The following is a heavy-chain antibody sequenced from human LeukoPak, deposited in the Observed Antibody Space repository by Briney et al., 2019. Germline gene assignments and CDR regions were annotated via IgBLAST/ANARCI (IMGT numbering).Heavy chain of an antibody. CDR1: GGSISTYI. CDR3: ARVGYDILTGRYYYYYMDV. J-gene: IGHJ6*03. D-gene: IGHD3-9*01. CDR2: IYTSGST. V-gene: IGHV4-4*07. Sequence: PSETLSLTCTVSGGSISTYIWSWIRQTAGKGLEWIGRIYTSGSTNYNPSLKSRVTMSVDTSKNQFSLKLSSVTAADTAVYYCARVGYDILTGRYYYYYMDVWGKGTTVTISS.